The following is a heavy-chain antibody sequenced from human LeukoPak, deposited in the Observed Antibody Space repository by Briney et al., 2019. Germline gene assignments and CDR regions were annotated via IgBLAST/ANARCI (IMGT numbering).Heavy chain of an antibody. J-gene: IGHJ2*01. Sequence: PSETLSLTCIVSGGSISSYYWSWIRQSPGKGLEWIGCMYYSGSTTYNPSLKSRVTISEDTSNNQFSLKLSSVTAADTAVYYCARAFPLGHYDTIGYYRYWYFDLWGRGTLVTVSS. CDR3: ARAFPLGHYDTIGYYRYWYFDL. V-gene: IGHV4-59*01. D-gene: IGHD3-22*01. CDR1: GGSISSYY. CDR2: MYYSGST.